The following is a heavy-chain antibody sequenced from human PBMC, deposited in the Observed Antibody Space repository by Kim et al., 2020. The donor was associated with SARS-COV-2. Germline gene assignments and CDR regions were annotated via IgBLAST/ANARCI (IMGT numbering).Heavy chain of an antibody. D-gene: IGHD6-19*01. J-gene: IGHJ4*02. V-gene: IGHV3-33*06. Sequence: VKGRFTISRDNSKNTLYLQMDSRRAEDTAVYYCAKDLGVSSGWYGSYFDYWGQGTLVTVSS. CDR3: AKDLGVSSGWYGSYFDY.